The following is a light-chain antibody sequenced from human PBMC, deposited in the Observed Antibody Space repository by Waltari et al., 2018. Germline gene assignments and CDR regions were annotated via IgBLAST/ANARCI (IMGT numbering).Light chain of an antibody. CDR3: QQYYSTWWT. CDR2: WAS. CDR1: PTILYSPNNKNY. Sequence: EIVMTPSPDSLALSLGERATINCQSRPTILYSPNNKNYLAWYQQKPGQPPKLLIYWASTRESGVPDRFSGSGSGTDFTLTISSLQAEDVAVYYCQQYYSTWWTFGQGTKVEIK. V-gene: IGKV4-1*01. J-gene: IGKJ1*01.